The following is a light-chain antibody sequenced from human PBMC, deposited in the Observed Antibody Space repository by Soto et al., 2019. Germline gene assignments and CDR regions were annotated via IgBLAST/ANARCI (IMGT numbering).Light chain of an antibody. J-gene: IGKJ2*01. CDR3: QQYDNS. V-gene: IGKV1-33*01. Sequence: DIQMTQSPSSLSASVGDRVTITCQASQDISNYLNWYQQKPGKAPKLLIYDASNLETGVPSRFSGSGSGTDFTFTISSLQPEDSATYYCQQYDNSFGQGTKREIK. CDR1: QDISNY. CDR2: DAS.